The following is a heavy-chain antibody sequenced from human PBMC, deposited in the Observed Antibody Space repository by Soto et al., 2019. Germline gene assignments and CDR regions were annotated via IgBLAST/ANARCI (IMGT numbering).Heavy chain of an antibody. D-gene: IGHD6-19*01. CDR1: GGSVSSGSYY. Sequence: QVQLQESGPGLVKPSETLSLTCTVSGGSVSSGSYYWSWIRQPPGKGLEWIGYIYYSGSTNYNPHLKRGVTIAVDTFKNQFSLKLSSVTAADTAVYYCASLPQWLGRSKKGYGMDVWGQGTTVTVSS. CDR3: ASLPQWLGRSKKGYGMDV. CDR2: IYYSGST. V-gene: IGHV4-61*01. J-gene: IGHJ6*02.